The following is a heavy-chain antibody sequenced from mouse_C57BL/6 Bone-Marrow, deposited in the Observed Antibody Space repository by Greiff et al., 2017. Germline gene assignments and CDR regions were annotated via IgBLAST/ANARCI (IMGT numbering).Heavy chain of an antibody. CDR2: ISSGSSTI. J-gene: IGHJ2*01. CDR3: ARNGYYPFDY. D-gene: IGHD2-3*01. V-gene: IGHV5-17*01. Sequence: EVKLMESGGGLVKPGGSLKLSCAASGFTFSDYGMHWVRQAPEKGLEWVAYISSGSSTIYYADTVKGRFTISTDNAENTLFLQMTSLRSEDTSMYYCARNGYYPFDYWGQGTTLTVSS. CDR1: GFTFSDYG.